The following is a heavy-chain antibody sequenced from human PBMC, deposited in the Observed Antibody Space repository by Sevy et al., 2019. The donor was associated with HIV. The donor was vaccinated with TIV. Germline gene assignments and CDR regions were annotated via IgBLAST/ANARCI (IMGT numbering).Heavy chain of an antibody. CDR2: ISSRSSPT. V-gene: IGHV3-48*01. CDR1: GFTFSSYS. Sequence: SLRLSCAASGFTFSSYSMNWVRQAPGKGLEWLAFISSRSSPTYYADSVKGRFTISRDNAKNSVHLQLNSLRAEDTAVYYCAREVRDADHKDFDYWGQGTLVTVSS. D-gene: IGHD3-10*01. CDR3: AREVRDADHKDFDY. J-gene: IGHJ4*02.